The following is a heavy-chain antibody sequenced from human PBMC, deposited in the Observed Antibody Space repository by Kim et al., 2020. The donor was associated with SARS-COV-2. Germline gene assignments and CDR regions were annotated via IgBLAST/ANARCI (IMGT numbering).Heavy chain of an antibody. CDR3: ARAGVGGAFDI. D-gene: IGHD2-15*01. CDR2: T. V-gene: IGHV3-74*01. J-gene: IGHJ3*02. Sequence: TSYADSVKCRFTISRDNAKNTLYLQMNRLRAEDTAVYYCARAGVGGAFDIWGQGTMVTVSS.